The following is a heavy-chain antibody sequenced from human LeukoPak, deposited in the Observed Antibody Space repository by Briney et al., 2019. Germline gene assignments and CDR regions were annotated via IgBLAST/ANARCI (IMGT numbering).Heavy chain of an antibody. CDR3: AKAGYYDSSGYYDAGAFDI. D-gene: IGHD3-22*01. CDR2: ISGSGGST. Sequence: GGSLRLSCAASGFTFSSYAMSWVRQAPGKGLEWVSAISGSGGSTYYADSVKGRFTISRDNSKNTLYLQMNSPRAEDTAVYYCAKAGYYDSSGYYDAGAFDIWGQGTMVTVSS. J-gene: IGHJ3*02. CDR1: GFTFSSYA. V-gene: IGHV3-23*01.